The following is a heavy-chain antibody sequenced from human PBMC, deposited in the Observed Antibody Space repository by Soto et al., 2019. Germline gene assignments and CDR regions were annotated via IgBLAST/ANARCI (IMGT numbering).Heavy chain of an antibody. CDR2: MNPNSGNT. CDR1: GYTFTSYD. Sequence: ASVKVSCKASGYTFTSYDINWVRQATGQGLEWMGWMNPNSGNTGYAQKSQGRVIMTRKTSISTAYLELRSLRSEDTAVYYCARGVDGGGYYDFWSGYYTRYYYYYMDVWGKGTTVTVSS. CDR3: ARGVDGGGYYDFWSGYYTRYYYYYMDV. D-gene: IGHD3-3*01. V-gene: IGHV1-8*01. J-gene: IGHJ6*03.